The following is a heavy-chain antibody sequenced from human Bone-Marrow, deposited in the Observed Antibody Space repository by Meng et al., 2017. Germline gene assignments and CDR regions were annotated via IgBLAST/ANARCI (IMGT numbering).Heavy chain of an antibody. V-gene: IGHV3-21*01. CDR3: ARDPHAYEIKPYCGGDCIDY. CDR1: GFSFSNYE. D-gene: IGHD2-21*02. J-gene: IGHJ4*02. Sequence: GESLKISCAASGFSFSNYEMNWVRQAPGKGLEWVSSISSSSSYIYYADSVKGRFTISRDNAKNSLYLQMNSLRAEDTAVYYCARDPHAYEIKPYCGGDCIDYWGQGTLVTVSS. CDR2: ISSSSSYI.